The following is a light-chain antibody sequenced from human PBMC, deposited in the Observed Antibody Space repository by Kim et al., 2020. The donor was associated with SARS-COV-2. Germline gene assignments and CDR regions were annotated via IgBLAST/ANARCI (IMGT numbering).Light chain of an antibody. CDR3: QQYYNWPRT. V-gene: IGKV3-15*01. CDR1: QTVSSS. CDR2: GAS. J-gene: IGKJ1*01. Sequence: VSPGDRVTLSCRASQTVSSSVAWYQQKPGQAPRLLIYGASARATGTPARFSGSASGTEFTLTISSLQSEDFAVYYCQQYYNWPRTFGQGTKVDIK.